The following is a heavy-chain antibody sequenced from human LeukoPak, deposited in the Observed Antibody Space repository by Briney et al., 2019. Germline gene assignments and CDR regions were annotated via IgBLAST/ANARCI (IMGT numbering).Heavy chain of an antibody. CDR3: AAGGSPGIAVAGSISGYGMDV. D-gene: IGHD6-19*01. Sequence: GASVKVSCKASGYTFTGYYMHWVRQAPGQGLEWMGGIIPIFGTANYAQKFQGRVTITADESTSTAYMELSSLRSEDTAVYYCAAGGSPGIAVAGSISGYGMDVWGQGTTVTVSS. CDR1: GYTFTGYY. CDR2: IIPIFGTA. J-gene: IGHJ6*02. V-gene: IGHV1-69*13.